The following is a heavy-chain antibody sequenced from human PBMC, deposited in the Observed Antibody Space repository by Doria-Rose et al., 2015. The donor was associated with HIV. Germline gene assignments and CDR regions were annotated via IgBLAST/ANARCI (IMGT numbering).Heavy chain of an antibody. D-gene: IGHD1-26*01. CDR3: ASQWERSSFDY. V-gene: IGHV1-69*09. CDR2: IIPILDIV. Sequence: VQLVQYGSEVKKPGSSVKVSCKASGGTFSSYTISWVRQAPGQGLEWMGRIIPILDIVNYALRFQGRVTITADESTSTAYMELSSLRSEDTAIYYCASQWERSSFDYWGQGTLVTVSS. CDR1: GGTFSSYT. J-gene: IGHJ4*02.